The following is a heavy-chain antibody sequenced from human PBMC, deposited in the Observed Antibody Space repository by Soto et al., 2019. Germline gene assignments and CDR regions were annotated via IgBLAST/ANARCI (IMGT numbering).Heavy chain of an antibody. CDR1: GFTVSSNY. CDR2: IYSGGST. V-gene: IGHV3-53*05. Sequence: LRLSCAASGFTVSSNYMTWVRQAPGKGLEWVSVIYSGGSTYYADSVEGRFSISRDNSKNTLYLQMNSLRAEDTAVYYCARDTLVGATGTLDYWGQGTLVTVSS. D-gene: IGHD1-26*01. J-gene: IGHJ4*02. CDR3: ARDTLVGATGTLDY.